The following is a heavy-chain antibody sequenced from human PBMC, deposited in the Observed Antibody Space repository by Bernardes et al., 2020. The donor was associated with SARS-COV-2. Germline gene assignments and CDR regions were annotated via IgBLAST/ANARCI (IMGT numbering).Heavy chain of an antibody. CDR1: GDSFRSNNW. CDR2: IHHSGTT. CDR3: ARVPHDTTYYDF. J-gene: IGHJ4*02. D-gene: IGHD1-1*01. Sequence: SETLSLTCTVSGDSFRSNNWWSWVRQAPGKGLEWLGEIHHSGTTKYNPFLRSRITITGDKSKNQFSLKLTSVTAADTAIYFCARVPHDTTYYDFWGPGTLVTVSS. V-gene: IGHV4-4*02.